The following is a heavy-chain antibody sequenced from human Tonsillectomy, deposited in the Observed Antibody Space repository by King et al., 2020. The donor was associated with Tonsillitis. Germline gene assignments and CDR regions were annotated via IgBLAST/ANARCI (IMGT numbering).Heavy chain of an antibody. CDR2: ISSSSSTI. D-gene: IGHD3-10*01. CDR3: ARDYYNSGSYAFDY. V-gene: IGHV3-48*01. Sequence: VQLVESGGGLIQPGGSLSLSCAASGFTFSRYNMNWVRQAPGRGLGWVVYISSSSSTIYYAESVKGRFTVSSDNAKDSLFLRMNTLGADDTAVYYCARDYYNSGSYAFDYWGQGTLVTVSS. J-gene: IGHJ4*02. CDR1: GFTFSRYN.